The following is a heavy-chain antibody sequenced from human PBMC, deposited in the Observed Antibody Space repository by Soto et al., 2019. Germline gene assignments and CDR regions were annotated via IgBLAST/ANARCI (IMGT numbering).Heavy chain of an antibody. Sequence: SETRSLTWFVSGASIGTSYWSWVRQPAGKRLQWSARIFADGNTNSSPSLMGRVSMAIDKSQNQISLQLASVTAADTATYYCVRDIIVALGYWGQGAQVTVSS. D-gene: IGHD2-21*01. V-gene: IGHV4-4*07. CDR2: IFADGNT. CDR3: VRDIIVALGY. CDR1: GASIGTSY. J-gene: IGHJ4*02.